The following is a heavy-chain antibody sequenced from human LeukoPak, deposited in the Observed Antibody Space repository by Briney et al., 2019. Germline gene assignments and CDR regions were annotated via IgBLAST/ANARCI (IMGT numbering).Heavy chain of an antibody. CDR2: ISGSGGST. CDR3: AKVSRVATIGDY. V-gene: IGHV3-23*01. Sequence: GGSLRLSCAASGFTFSSYAMSWVSQAPGKGLEWVSAISGSGGSTYYADSVKGRFTISRDNSKNTLYLQMNSLRAEDTAVYYCAKVSRVATIGDYWGQGTLVTVSS. J-gene: IGHJ4*02. D-gene: IGHD5-12*01. CDR1: GFTFSSYA.